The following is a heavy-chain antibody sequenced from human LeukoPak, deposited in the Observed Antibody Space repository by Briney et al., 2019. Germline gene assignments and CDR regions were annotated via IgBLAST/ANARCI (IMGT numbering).Heavy chain of an antibody. D-gene: IGHD3-22*01. V-gene: IGHV3-30*02. CDR2: IRYDGSNK. J-gene: IGHJ3*02. CDR3: ADSQYYYDSYTGAFDI. Sequence: PGGSLRLSCAASGFTFSSYGMQWVRQAPGKGLEWVAFIRYDGSNKYYADSVKGRFTISRDNSKNTLYLQMNSLRAEDTAVYYCADSQYYYDSYTGAFDIWGQGTMVTVSS. CDR1: GFTFSSYG.